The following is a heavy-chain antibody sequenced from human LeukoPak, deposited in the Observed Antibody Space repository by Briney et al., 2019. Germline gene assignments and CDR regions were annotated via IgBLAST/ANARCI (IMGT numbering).Heavy chain of an antibody. D-gene: IGHD5-12*01. Sequence: GGSLRLSCVASGFSFTNYAMSWVRQAPARGPEWLSSMKGGGETFYADSVKGRCTLSRDISRNTVYLQLNSLRAEDTALYHCARALSGYGGGYYFDYWGQGTLVTVSS. CDR2: MKGGGET. J-gene: IGHJ4*02. CDR3: ARALSGYGGGYYFDY. V-gene: IGHV3-23*01. CDR1: GFSFTNYA.